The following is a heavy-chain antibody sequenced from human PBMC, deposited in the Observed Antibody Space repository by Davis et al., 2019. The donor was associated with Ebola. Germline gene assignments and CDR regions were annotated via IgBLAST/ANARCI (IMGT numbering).Heavy chain of an antibody. CDR3: ARDSPVRSGWFGRIDY. CDR2: ISYDGSNK. V-gene: IGHV3-30*04. J-gene: IGHJ4*02. CDR1: GFTFSSYA. D-gene: IGHD6-19*01. Sequence: GESLKISCAASGFTFSSYAMHWVRQAPGKGLEWVAVISYDGSNKYYADSVKGRFTISRDNSKNTLYLQMSSLRAEDTAVYYCARDSPVRSGWFGRIDYWGQGTLVTVSS.